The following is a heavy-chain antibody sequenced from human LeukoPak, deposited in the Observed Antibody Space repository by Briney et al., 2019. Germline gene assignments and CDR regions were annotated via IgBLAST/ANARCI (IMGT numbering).Heavy chain of an antibody. V-gene: IGHV3-11*01. Sequence: PGGSLRLSCAASGFTFSDYYMSWIRQAPGKGLEWVSYISSSGSTIYYADSVKGRFTISRDNAKNSLYLQMNSLRAEDTAVYYCARVRDKIQLNAFDIWGQGTMVTVSS. CDR2: ISSSGSTI. CDR1: GFTFSDYY. CDR3: ARVRDKIQLNAFDI. D-gene: IGHD5-18*01. J-gene: IGHJ3*02.